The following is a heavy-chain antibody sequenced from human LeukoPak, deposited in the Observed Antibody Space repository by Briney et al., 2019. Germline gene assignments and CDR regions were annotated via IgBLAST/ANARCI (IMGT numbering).Heavy chain of an antibody. J-gene: IGHJ3*02. CDR3: ARDSLRYCSGGSCSHGLDI. D-gene: IGHD2-15*01. CDR1: GFTFDDYG. V-gene: IGHV3-20*04. Sequence: GGSLRLSCAASGFTFDDYGMSWVRQAPGKGLEWASGTNWNGGTTGYADSVKGRFTISRDNAKNSLFLQMNSLRAEDTALYYCARDSLRYCSGGSCSHGLDIWGQGTMVTVSS. CDR2: TNWNGGTT.